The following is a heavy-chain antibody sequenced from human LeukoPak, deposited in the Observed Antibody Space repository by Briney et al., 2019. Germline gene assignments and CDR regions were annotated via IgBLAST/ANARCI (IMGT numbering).Heavy chain of an antibody. J-gene: IGHJ5*02. CDR3: ARGPLEYCSGGTCYSGRNWFDP. CDR1: GYIFTGYY. V-gene: IGHV1-2*02. CDR2: INPNSGGT. Sequence: ASVKVSCKASGYIFTGYYMHWVRQAPGQGLEWMGWINPNSGGTNYAQKFQGRVTMSRDTSISTAYMELSRLRSDDTAVYYCARGPLEYCSGGTCYSGRNWFDPWGQGTLVTVSS. D-gene: IGHD2-15*01.